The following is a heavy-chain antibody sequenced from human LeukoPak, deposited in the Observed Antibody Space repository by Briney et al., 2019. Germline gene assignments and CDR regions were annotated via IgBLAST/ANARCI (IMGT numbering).Heavy chain of an antibody. CDR1: GFTFSSCG. J-gene: IGHJ4*02. Sequence: PGTSLRLSCAASGFTFSSCGMHWVRQAPGKGLEWVAVIWYDGSNKYYADSVKGRFTISRDNSKNTLYLQMNSLRAEDTAVYYCAKDHSSSWSNFDYWGQGTLVTVSS. V-gene: IGHV3-33*06. CDR2: IWYDGSNK. D-gene: IGHD6-13*01. CDR3: AKDHSSSWSNFDY.